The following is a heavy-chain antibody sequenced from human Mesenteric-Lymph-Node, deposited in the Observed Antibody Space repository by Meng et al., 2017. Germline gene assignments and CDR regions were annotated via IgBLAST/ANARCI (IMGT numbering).Heavy chain of an antibody. CDR2: IWYDGSNK. Sequence: GESLKISCAASGFTFSSYGMHWVRQAPGKGLEWVAVIWYDGSNKYYADSVKGRFTISRDNSKNTLYLQMNSLRAEDTAVYYCARGWELLRDYWGQGTLVTVSS. CDR1: GFTFSSYG. CDR3: ARGWELLRDY. D-gene: IGHD1-26*01. J-gene: IGHJ4*02. V-gene: IGHV3-33*01.